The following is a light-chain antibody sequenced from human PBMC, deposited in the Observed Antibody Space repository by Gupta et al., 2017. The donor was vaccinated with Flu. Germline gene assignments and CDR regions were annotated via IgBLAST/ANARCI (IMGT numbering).Light chain of an antibody. CDR2: EVS. J-gene: IGLJ2*01. CDR1: SSDVGGYNH. CDR3: SSYTSSSTWV. Sequence: QTALTPPASVSLSPGQSITISCTGTSSDVGGYNHVSWYQQHPGKAPKLRIYEVSNRPSGVSNRFSGSKSGNTASLTISGLQAEDEADYYCSSYTSSSTWVFGGGTKLTVL. V-gene: IGLV2-14*01.